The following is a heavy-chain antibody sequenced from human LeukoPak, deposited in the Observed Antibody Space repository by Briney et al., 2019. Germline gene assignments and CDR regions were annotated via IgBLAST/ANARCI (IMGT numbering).Heavy chain of an antibody. D-gene: IGHD3-10*01. CDR1: GFTFSSYG. Sequence: GGSLRLSCAASGFTFSSYGMHWVRQAPGKGLEWVADIWYDGSNKYYADSVKGRFTISRDNSKNTLYLQMNSLRAEDTAVYYCARGSPYYYGSGPPSGYWGQGTLVTVSS. V-gene: IGHV3-33*01. CDR3: ARGSPYYYGSGPPSGY. J-gene: IGHJ4*02. CDR2: IWYDGSNK.